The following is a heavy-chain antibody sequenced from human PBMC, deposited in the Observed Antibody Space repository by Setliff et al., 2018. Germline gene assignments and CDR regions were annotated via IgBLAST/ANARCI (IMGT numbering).Heavy chain of an antibody. CDR1: GGTFSSSA. V-gene: IGHV1-69*13. J-gene: IGHJ3*02. CDR2: IIPFFGTA. CDR3: AKSMTTVTTGGNEAFDI. D-gene: IGHD4-17*01. Sequence: WASVKVSCKASGGTFSSSAISWVRQAPGQGLEWVGRIIPFFGTANSAQKFQGRVTITAGESATTAYMELSSLRAEDTAVYYCAKSMTTVTTGGNEAFDIWGQGTVVTVSS.